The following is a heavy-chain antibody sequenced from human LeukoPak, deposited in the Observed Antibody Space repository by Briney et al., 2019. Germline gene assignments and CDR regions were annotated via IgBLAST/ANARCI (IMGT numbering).Heavy chain of an antibody. CDR3: AREVRWGSYCYSSEPFDY. CDR1: GYTFTGYY. CDR2: INPNSGGT. V-gene: IGHV1-2*02. D-gene: IGHD3-16*02. J-gene: IGHJ4*02. Sequence: ASVKVSCKASGYTFTGYYMHWVRQAPGQGLEWMGWINPNSGGTNYAQKFQGRVTMTRDTSISTAYMELSRLRSDDTAVYYCAREVRWGSYCYSSEPFDYWGQGTLVTVSS.